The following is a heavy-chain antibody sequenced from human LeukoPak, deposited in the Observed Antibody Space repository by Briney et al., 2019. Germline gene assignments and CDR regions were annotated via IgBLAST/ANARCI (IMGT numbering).Heavy chain of an antibody. D-gene: IGHD6-13*01. CDR1: GFTVSSTY. V-gene: IGHV3-53*01. Sequence: GGSLRLSCAASGFTVSSTYMSWVGQAPGKGLEWVSTLYSGGSTHYSDSVKGRFTISRDNSKNTLYLQMNSLRAEDTAVYYCVRDSPAPPYTSGWYGNWGQGTLVTVSS. CDR3: VRDSPAPPYTSGWYGN. CDR2: LYSGGST. J-gene: IGHJ4*02.